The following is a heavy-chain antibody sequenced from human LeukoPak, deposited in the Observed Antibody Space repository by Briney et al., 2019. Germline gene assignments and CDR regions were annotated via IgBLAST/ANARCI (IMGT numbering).Heavy chain of an antibody. CDR2: IVVGSGDT. D-gene: IGHD1-1*01. Sequence: SVKVSCKASGFTSTTSTMQWVRQARGQRLEWIGWIVVGSGDTNYAEKFQERVTITRDMSTSTVYMELSSLRSDDTVVYYCAADQPRYPDAFDIWGQGTMVTVSS. CDR1: GFTSTTST. J-gene: IGHJ3*02. V-gene: IGHV1-58*02. CDR3: AADQPRYPDAFDI.